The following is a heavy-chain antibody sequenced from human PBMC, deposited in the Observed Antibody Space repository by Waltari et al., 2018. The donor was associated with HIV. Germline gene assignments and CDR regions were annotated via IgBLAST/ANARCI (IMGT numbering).Heavy chain of an antibody. D-gene: IGHD3-10*01. V-gene: IGHV3-30*03. J-gene: IGHJ4*02. CDR1: GFRFNDHG. CDR2: MSDDGRKR. CDR3: ARDSSRVLWFGESLPT. Sequence: QVQVVESGGGVVQPGRSLRLSCEASGFRFNDHGMHWVRQTPGKGLEWGALMSDDGRKRFYAESVRGRFVVSRDNSKKIFYLQMNSLRPDDTAVYFCARDSSRVLWFGESLPTWGQGTLVSVSP.